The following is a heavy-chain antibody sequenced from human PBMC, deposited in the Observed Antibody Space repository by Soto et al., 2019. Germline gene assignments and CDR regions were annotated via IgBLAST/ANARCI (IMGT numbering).Heavy chain of an antibody. V-gene: IGHV4-4*02. D-gene: IGHD6-13*01. J-gene: IGHJ4*02. CDR2: IYHSGST. Sequence: QVQLQESGPGLVKPSGTLSLTCAVSGGSISSSNWWSWVRQPPGKGLEWIGEIYHSGSTNYNPSLKRRVTISVDKSKNQFSLQLSSVTAADTAVYYCARGGKAAAGNCDYWGQGPLVTVSS. CDR3: ARGGKAAAGNCDY. CDR1: GGSISSSNW.